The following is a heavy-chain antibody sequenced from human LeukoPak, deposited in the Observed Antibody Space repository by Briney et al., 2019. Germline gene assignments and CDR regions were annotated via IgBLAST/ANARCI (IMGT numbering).Heavy chain of an antibody. J-gene: IGHJ1*01. V-gene: IGHV4-34*01. Sequence: SETLSLTCAVYGGSFSGYYWNWIRQPPGKGLEWIGEINHSGSINYNSSLKSRVTISVDTSKNQFSLKLSSVTAADTAVYYCARGGYCSGGSCYSPYRAEYFQHWGQGTLVTVSS. CDR1: GGSFSGYY. D-gene: IGHD2-15*01. CDR3: ARGGYCSGGSCYSPYRAEYFQH. CDR2: INHSGSI.